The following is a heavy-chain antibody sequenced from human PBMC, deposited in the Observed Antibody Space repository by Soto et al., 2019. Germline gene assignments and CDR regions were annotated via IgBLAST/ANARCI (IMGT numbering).Heavy chain of an antibody. CDR1: GGSISSYY. J-gene: IGHJ4*02. D-gene: IGHD5-18*01. CDR3: AREGRYSYGFDY. CDR2: IYYSGST. V-gene: IGHV4-59*01. Sequence: PSETLSLTCTVSGGSISSYYWSWIRQPPGKGLEWIGYIYYSGSTNYNPSLKSRVTISVDTSKNQFSLKLSSVTAADTAVCYCAREGRYSYGFDYWGQGTLVTVSS.